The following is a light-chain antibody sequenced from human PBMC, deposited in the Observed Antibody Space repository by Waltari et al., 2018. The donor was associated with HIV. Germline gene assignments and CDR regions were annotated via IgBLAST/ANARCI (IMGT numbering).Light chain of an antibody. J-gene: IGKJ2*01. V-gene: IGKV3-15*01. CDR2: GAS. Sequence: ETVMTQSPATLSVSPGERATLSCRASQSVSSNVAWYQQKPGQAPRLLIYGASTRATGIPARFRGSGSGTEFTLTISSLQSEDFAVYYCQQYNNWPPSYTFGQGTKLEIK. CDR1: QSVSSN. CDR3: QQYNNWPPSYT.